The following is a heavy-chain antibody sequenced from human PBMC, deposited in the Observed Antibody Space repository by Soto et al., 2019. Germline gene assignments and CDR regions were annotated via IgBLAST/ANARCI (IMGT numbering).Heavy chain of an antibody. CDR2: IYYSGST. CDR1: GGSISSYY. J-gene: IGHJ5*02. CDR3: GREQGPSGTP. Sequence: LETLSLTCTVSGGSISSYYWSWIRQPPGKGLEWIGYIYYSGSTNYNPSLKSRVTISVDTSKNQFSLKLSSVTAADTAVYYCGREQGPSGTPGGQGTRVTVSS. V-gene: IGHV4-59*01. D-gene: IGHD1-1*01.